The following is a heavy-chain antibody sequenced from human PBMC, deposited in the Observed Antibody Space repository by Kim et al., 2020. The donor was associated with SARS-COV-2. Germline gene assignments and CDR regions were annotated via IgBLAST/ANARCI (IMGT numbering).Heavy chain of an antibody. D-gene: IGHD6-19*01. Sequence: ASVKVSCKASGYTFTSYYTHWVRQAPGQGLEWMGIINPSGGSTSYAQKFQGRVTMTRDTSTSTVYMELSSLRSEDTAVYYCARVRGWYPHDYWGQGTLVTVSS. CDR2: INPSGGST. CDR3: ARVRGWYPHDY. V-gene: IGHV1-46*01. J-gene: IGHJ4*02. CDR1: GYTFTSYY.